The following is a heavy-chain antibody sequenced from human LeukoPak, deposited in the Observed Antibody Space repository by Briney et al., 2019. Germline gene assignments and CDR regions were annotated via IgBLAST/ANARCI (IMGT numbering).Heavy chain of an antibody. Sequence: PSETLSLTCTVSGGSISSGSYYWSWIRQPAGKGLEWIGRIYTSGSTNYNPSLKSRVTISVDTSKNQFSLKLSSVTAADTAVYYCARGLGYCSGGSCYGYNWFDPWGQGTLVTVSS. CDR2: IYTSGST. V-gene: IGHV4-61*02. CDR3: ARGLGYCSGGSCYGYNWFDP. D-gene: IGHD2-15*01. J-gene: IGHJ5*02. CDR1: GGSISSGSYY.